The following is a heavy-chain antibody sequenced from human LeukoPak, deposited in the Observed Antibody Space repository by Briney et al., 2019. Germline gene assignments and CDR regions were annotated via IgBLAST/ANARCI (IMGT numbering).Heavy chain of an antibody. CDR3: AKDRYGRTYYYYMDV. J-gene: IGHJ6*03. CDR1: GFTFSNYG. V-gene: IGHV3-30*02. CDR2: TRYDGSVK. Sequence: GGSLRLSCAASGFTFSNYGMHWVRQAPGKGLEWVAFTRYDGSVKYYADSVKGRFTISRDNSKNTLYLRMNSLRAEDTAVYYCAKDRYGRTYYYYMDVWGKGTTVTIS. D-gene: IGHD4-17*01.